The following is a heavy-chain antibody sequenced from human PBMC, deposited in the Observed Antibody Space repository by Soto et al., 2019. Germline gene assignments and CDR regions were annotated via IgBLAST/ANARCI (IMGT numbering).Heavy chain of an antibody. CDR3: AREAALDGRYYFDY. J-gene: IGHJ4*02. CDR1: GFTFSSYG. D-gene: IGHD6-6*01. V-gene: IGHV3-33*01. Sequence: GGSLRLSCAASGFTFSSYGMHWVRQAPGKGLEWVAVIWYDGSNKYYADSVKGRFTISRDNSKNTLYLQMNSLRAEDTAVYYCAREAALDGRYYFDYWGQGTLVTVSS. CDR2: IWYDGSNK.